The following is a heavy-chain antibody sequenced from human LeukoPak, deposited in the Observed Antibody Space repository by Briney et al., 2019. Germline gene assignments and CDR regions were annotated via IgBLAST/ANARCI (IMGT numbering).Heavy chain of an antibody. J-gene: IGHJ4*02. D-gene: IGHD3-9*01. Sequence: ASVKVSCKASGYTFTSYGIGWVRQAPGQGLEWMGWISAYNGNTNYAQKLQGRVTMTTDTSTSTAYMELRSLRSDDTAVYYCARDRHYDILTGYHKNYFDYWGQGTLVTVSS. V-gene: IGHV1-18*01. CDR1: GYTFTSYG. CDR3: ARDRHYDILTGYHKNYFDY. CDR2: ISAYNGNT.